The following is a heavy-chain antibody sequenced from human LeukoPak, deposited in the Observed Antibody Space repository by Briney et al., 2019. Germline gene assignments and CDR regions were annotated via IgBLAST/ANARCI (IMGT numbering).Heavy chain of an antibody. D-gene: IGHD2-2*01. Sequence: TPSETLSLTCTVSGYSISSGYYWGWIRQPPGKGLEWIGSIYHSASTYYNPSLKSRVTISVDTSKNQFSLKLSSVTAADTAVYYCARASHNLGYCSSTSCPGPYYFDYWGQGTLVTVSS. CDR1: GYSISSGYY. CDR2: IYHSAST. V-gene: IGHV4-38-2*02. J-gene: IGHJ4*02. CDR3: ARASHNLGYCSSTSCPGPYYFDY.